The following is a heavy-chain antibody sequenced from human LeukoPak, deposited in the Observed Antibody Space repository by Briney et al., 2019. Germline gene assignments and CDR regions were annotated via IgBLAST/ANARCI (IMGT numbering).Heavy chain of an antibody. CDR1: GGSFSGYY. CDR3: ARGGVIAGAFDI. J-gene: IGHJ3*02. V-gene: IGHV4-34*01. Sequence: SETLSLTCAVYGGSFSGYYWSWIRQPPGKGLEWIREINHSGSTNYNPSLKSRVTMSVDTSKNQFSLKLSSVTAADTAVYYCARGGVIAGAFDIWGQGTMVTVSS. CDR2: INHSGST. D-gene: IGHD2-21*01.